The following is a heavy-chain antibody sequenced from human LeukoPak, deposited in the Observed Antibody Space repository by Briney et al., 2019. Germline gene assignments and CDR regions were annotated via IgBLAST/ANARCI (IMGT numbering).Heavy chain of an antibody. CDR3: ARDRTTSAAGMSY. J-gene: IGHJ4*02. CDR2: INPNSGGT. D-gene: IGHD6-13*01. Sequence: EASVKVSCKASGYTFTGYYMHWVRQAPGQGLEWMGWINPNSGGTGYAQKFQGRVTMTRNTSISTAYMELSSLRSEDTAVYYCARDRTTSAAGMSYWGQGTLVTVSS. V-gene: IGHV1-2*02. CDR1: GYTFTGYY.